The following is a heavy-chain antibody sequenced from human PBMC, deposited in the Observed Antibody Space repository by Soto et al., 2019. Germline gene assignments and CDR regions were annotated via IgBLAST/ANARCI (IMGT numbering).Heavy chain of an antibody. CDR3: ARHGYYGSGSYTYYYYYYGMDV. J-gene: IGHJ6*02. CDR2: IDPSDSYT. CDR1: GYSFTSYW. V-gene: IGHV5-10-1*01. D-gene: IGHD3-10*01. Sequence: PGESLKISCKGSGYSFTSYWISWVRQMPGKGLEWMGRIDPSDSYTNYSPSFQGHVTISADKSISTAYPQWSSLKASDTAMYYCARHGYYGSGSYTYYYYYYGMDVWGQGTTVTVSS.